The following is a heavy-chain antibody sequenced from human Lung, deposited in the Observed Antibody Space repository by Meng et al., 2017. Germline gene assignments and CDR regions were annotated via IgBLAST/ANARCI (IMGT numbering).Heavy chain of an antibody. V-gene: IGHV4-34*01. CDR3: ARGPTTMAHDFDY. D-gene: IGHD4-11*01. CDR2: INHSGST. J-gene: IGHJ4*02. Sequence: QVELRHGGAELCKPSETLTPSCVCSGGSFSDYYWSWIRQPPGKGLERIGEINHSGSTNYNPSLESRATISVDTSQNNLSLKLSSVTAADSAVYYCARGPTTMAHDFDYWGQGTLVTVSS. CDR1: GGSFSDYY.